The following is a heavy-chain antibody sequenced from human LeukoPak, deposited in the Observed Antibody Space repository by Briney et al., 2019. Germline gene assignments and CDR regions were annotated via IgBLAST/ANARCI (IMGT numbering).Heavy chain of an antibody. CDR1: GGTFSSYA. D-gene: IGHD5-18*01. V-gene: IGHV1-69*06. CDR2: IIPIFGTA. J-gene: IGHJ6*03. Sequence: ASVKGSCKASGGTFSSYAISWVRQAPGQGLEWMGGIIPIFGTANYAQKFQGRVTITADKSTSTAYMELSSLRSEDTAVYYCARVLVDTAMVGYYYYSMHVWGKGTTVTVSS. CDR3: ARVLVDTAMVGYYYYSMHV.